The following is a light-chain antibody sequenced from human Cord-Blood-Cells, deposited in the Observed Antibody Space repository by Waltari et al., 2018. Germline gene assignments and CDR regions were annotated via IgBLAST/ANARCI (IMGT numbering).Light chain of an antibody. V-gene: IGLV2-14*01. Sequence: QSALTQPASVSGSPGQSITISCTGTSSDVGGYNYVSWYQQHPGKAPKLMIYDVSKRPAWVSNRVSGSKSGNTASLTISGLQAEDEADYYCSSYTSSSTLVFGGGTKLTVL. CDR1: SSDVGGYNY. CDR2: DVS. J-gene: IGLJ3*02. CDR3: SSYTSSSTLV.